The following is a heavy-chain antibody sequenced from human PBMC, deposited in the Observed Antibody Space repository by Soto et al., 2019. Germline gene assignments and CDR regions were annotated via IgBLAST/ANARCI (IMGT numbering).Heavy chain of an antibody. D-gene: IGHD6-13*01. J-gene: IGHJ6*02. V-gene: IGHV5-51*01. CDR2: IYPGDSDT. CDR1: GYIFTSYW. CDR3: ASHSWSGAYYYYGMDV. Sequence: VESLKISCKGSGYIFTSYWICWLLQVPVKGLEWMGIIYPGDSDTRYSPSFQGQVTISADKSISTAYLQWSSLKASDTAMYYCASHSWSGAYYYYGMDVWGQGTTVTVSS.